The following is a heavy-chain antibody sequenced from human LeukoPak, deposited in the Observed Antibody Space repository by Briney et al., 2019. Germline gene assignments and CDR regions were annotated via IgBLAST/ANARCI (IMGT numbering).Heavy chain of an antibody. J-gene: IGHJ4*02. V-gene: IGHV5-51*01. CDR2: IYPGDSDT. D-gene: IGHD2-15*01. Sequence: GESLKVSCKGSGYSFTNYWIGWVRQMPGKGLEWMGIIYPGDSDTRYSPSFQGQVTISVDKSISTAYLQWNSLKASDTAMYYCARRYCSGGSCYADYWGQGTLVTVSS. CDR1: GYSFTNYW. CDR3: ARRYCSGGSCYADY.